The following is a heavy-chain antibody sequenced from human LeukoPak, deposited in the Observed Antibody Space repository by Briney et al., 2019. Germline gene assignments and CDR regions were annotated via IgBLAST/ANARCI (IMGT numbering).Heavy chain of an antibody. V-gene: IGHV4-61*02. CDR2: IYASGST. CDR1: GGSISSDVYY. D-gene: IGHD2-15*01. J-gene: IGHJ5*02. CDR3: AGTRRYCSGGSCYNWFDP. Sequence: SETLSLTCTVSGGSISSDVYYWSWIRQPAGKGLEWIGRIYASGSTTYNSSLKSRVTISIDTSKNQFSLKLTSVTAADTGGYYCAGTRRYCSGGSCYNWFDPWGQGTLVTVSS.